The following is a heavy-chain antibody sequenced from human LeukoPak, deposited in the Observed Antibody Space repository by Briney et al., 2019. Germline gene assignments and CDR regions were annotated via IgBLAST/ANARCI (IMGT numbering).Heavy chain of an antibody. V-gene: IGHV1-18*01. CDR2: ISAYNGNT. CDR1: GGIFSSYG. Sequence: GASVKVSCKASGGIFSSYGISWVRQAPGQGLEWMGWISAYNGNTNYAQKLQGRVTMTTDTSTSTAYMELRSLRSDDTAVYYCARTITMIPHDAFDIWGQGTMVTVSS. CDR3: ARTITMIPHDAFDI. J-gene: IGHJ3*02. D-gene: IGHD3-22*01.